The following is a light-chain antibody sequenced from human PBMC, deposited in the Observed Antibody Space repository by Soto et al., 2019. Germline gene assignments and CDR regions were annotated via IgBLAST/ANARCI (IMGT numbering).Light chain of an antibody. CDR2: GAS. CDR1: QSVSSN. J-gene: IGKJ1*01. V-gene: IGKV3-15*01. Sequence: EIVRTQSPATLSVSPGERATLSCRVSQSVSSNLAWYQQKPGQAPRLLIYGASTRATGIPARFSGGGSGTEFTLTISRLQSEDFAVYYCQHYNHWPPLTFGQGTKVEIK. CDR3: QHYNHWPPLT.